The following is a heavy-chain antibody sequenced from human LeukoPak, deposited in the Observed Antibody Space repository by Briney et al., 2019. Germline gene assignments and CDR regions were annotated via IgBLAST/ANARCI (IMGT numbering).Heavy chain of an antibody. V-gene: IGHV3-23*01. CDR3: AISGGYWAWAH. D-gene: IGHD1-26*01. J-gene: IGHJ4*02. Sequence: GGSLRLSCAASGFTFGIYAMSWVRQAPGKGLEWVSGISGSASTYYSDSVEGRFTISRDNSKNTLYLQMSSLRAEDTAVYYCAISGGYWAWAHWGQGTLVTVSS. CDR2: ISGSAST. CDR1: GFTFGIYA.